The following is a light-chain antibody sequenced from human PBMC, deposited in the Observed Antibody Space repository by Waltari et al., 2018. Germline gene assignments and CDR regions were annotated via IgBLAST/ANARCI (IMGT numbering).Light chain of an antibody. CDR3: CSYAGSSTVL. CDR2: DVT. J-gene: IGLJ2*01. V-gene: IGLV2-11*01. CDR1: RSDVGGYNY. Sequence: QSALTQPRSVSGSPGQSVTISCTGTRSDVGGYNYVSWYQQPPGNAPKLMIYDVTKRPSGVPDRFSGSKSGNTASLTIAGLQAEDEADYYCCSYAGSSTVLFGGGTKLTVL.